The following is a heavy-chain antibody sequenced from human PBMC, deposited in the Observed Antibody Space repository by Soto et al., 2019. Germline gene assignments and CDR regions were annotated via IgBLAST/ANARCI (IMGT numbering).Heavy chain of an antibody. Sequence: PGGSLRLSCAASGFTFSSYWMNWVRQAPGKGLVWVSRITSDGSNTIYADSVKGRFTISRDNAKNTLYLQMNSLRAEDTAVYYSERDNYGRFDYGGRETRVTVSS. CDR3: ERDNYGRFDY. V-gene: IGHV3-74*01. CDR1: GFTFSSYW. CDR2: ITSDGSNT. J-gene: IGHJ4*02. D-gene: IGHD3-16*01.